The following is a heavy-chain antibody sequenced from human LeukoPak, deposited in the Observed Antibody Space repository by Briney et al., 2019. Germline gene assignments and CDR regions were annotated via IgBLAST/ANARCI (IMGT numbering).Heavy chain of an antibody. Sequence: ASVKVSCKASEHTFTAYYMHGVRQAPGQGLEWMGWIETNSGGTKYAQKFKSRVTITRDTSIGTAYMELSSLISDDTAVYYCASAAYCSGGSCSLQRVASWGQGTLVTVSS. J-gene: IGHJ4*02. CDR1: EHTFTAYY. CDR2: IETNSGGT. V-gene: IGHV1-2*02. D-gene: IGHD2-15*01. CDR3: ASAAYCSGGSCSLQRVAS.